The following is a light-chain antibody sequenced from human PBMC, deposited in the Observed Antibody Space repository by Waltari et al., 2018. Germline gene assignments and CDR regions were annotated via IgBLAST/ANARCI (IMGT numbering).Light chain of an antibody. V-gene: IGKV3-20*01. J-gene: IGKJ1*01. CDR3: QKYDFLPAT. CDR1: PGVGKY. Sequence: ELVLTQSAGTLSLAPGERAPLSCRASPGVGKYLSWYQQRPGQAPRLLLYHASIRATGIPDRFSGSGYGTDVSLTISRLEPEDFAVYYCQKYDFLPATFGQGTTVEIK. CDR2: HAS.